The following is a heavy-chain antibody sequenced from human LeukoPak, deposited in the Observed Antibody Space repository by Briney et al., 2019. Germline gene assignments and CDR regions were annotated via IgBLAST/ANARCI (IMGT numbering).Heavy chain of an antibody. CDR1: GFTFSSYA. V-gene: IGHV3-23*01. D-gene: IGHD1-26*01. CDR3: ATPYSGTSVLYDFDS. J-gene: IGHJ4*02. CDR2: ITGSTGNT. Sequence: GGSLRLSCAASGFTFSSYAMSWVRQAQGKGLEGVSSITGSTGNTYYADSVKGRFTISRENSKKTLYLQMKSLRAEDRGIYYCATPYSGTSVLYDFDSWGQGTLVTVSS.